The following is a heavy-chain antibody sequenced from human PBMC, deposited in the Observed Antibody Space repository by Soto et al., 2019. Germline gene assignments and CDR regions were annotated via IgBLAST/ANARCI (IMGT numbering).Heavy chain of an antibody. CDR1: GGSISSGDYY. V-gene: IGHV4-30-4*01. CDR3: AREVGGGCGGDCSGHNWFDP. Sequence: SETLSLTCTVSGGSISSGDYYWSWIRQPPGKGLEWIGYIYYSGSTYYNPSLKSRVTISVDTSKNQFSLKLSSVTAADTAVYYCAREVGGGCGGDCSGHNWFDPWGQGTLVTVPS. J-gene: IGHJ5*02. D-gene: IGHD2-21*02. CDR2: IYYSGST.